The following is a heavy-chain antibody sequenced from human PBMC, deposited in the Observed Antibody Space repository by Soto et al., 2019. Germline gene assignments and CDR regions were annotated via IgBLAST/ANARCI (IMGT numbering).Heavy chain of an antibody. CDR2: ISYDGSNK. D-gene: IGHD5-12*01. CDR1: GFTFSSYA. Sequence: GGSLRLSCAASGFTFSSYAMHWVRQAPGKGLEWVAVISYDGSNKYYADSVKGRFTISRDNSKNTLYLQMNSLRAEDTAVYYCARDVRGGDYDYYFDYWGQGTLVTVSS. CDR3: ARDVRGGDYDYYFDY. V-gene: IGHV3-30-3*01. J-gene: IGHJ4*02.